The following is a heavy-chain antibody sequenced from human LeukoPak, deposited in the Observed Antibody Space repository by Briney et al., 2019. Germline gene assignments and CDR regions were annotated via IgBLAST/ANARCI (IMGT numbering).Heavy chain of an antibody. D-gene: IGHD3-22*01. CDR3: ASPTYYYDSSGYYIDAFDI. J-gene: IGHJ3*02. CDR2: MNPNSGNT. Sequence: ASVKVSCKASGYTFTSYDINWVRQATGQGLEWMGWMNPNSGNTGYAQKFQGRVTMTRNTSISTAYMELSSLRSEDTAVYYRASPTYYYDSSGYYIDAFDIWGQGTMVTVSS. CDR1: GYTFTSYD. V-gene: IGHV1-8*02.